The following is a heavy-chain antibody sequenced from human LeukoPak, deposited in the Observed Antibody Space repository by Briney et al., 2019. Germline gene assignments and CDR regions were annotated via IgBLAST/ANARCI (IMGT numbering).Heavy chain of an antibody. J-gene: IGHJ5*02. CDR1: GYSFTSYW. Sequence: GESLKISCKGSGYSFTSYWIGWVRQMPVKGLEWMGIIYPGDSDTRYSPSFQGQVTISADKSISTAYLQWSSLKASDTAMYYCARALGVRGVIDWFDPWGQGTLVTVSS. D-gene: IGHD3-10*01. V-gene: IGHV5-51*01. CDR3: ARALGVRGVIDWFDP. CDR2: IYPGDSDT.